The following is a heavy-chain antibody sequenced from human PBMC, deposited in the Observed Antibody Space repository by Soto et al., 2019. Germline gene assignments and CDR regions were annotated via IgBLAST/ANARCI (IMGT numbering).Heavy chain of an antibody. CDR2: MNPHSDT. V-gene: IGHV1-8*01. CDR1: GYTYTNLD. Sequence: QVQLVQSGAEVKRPGASVKVSCKASGYTYTNLDINWVRQASGQGLEWMGWMNPHSDTGFAQKFQGRVTPTRDTPTSTVYMELTSLRFDDTAVYYCARYQIGEGFTAWGQGTPVTVSS. CDR3: ARYQIGEGFTA. J-gene: IGHJ5*02.